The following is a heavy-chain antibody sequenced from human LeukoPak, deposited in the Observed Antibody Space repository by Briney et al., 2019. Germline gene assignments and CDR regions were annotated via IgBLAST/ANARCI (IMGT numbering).Heavy chain of an antibody. J-gene: IGHJ6*03. CDR3: ARMRGSSGWGYYYYYMDV. CDR1: GFTFSSYW. CDR2: INSYGSST. D-gene: IGHD6-19*01. V-gene: IGHV3-74*01. Sequence: PGGSLRLSCAASGFTFSSYWMHWVRQAPGKGLVWVSRINSYGSSTSYADSVKGRFTISRDNAKNTLYLQMNSLTAEDTAMYYCARMRGSSGWGYYYYYMDVWGKGTTVTISS.